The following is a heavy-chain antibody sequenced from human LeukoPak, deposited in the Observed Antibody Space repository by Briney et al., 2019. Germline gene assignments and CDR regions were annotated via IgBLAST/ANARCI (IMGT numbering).Heavy chain of an antibody. CDR3: AREVVEMATITSVPYFDY. Sequence: GGSLRLSCAASEFTFASYWMSWVRQPPGKGLEWVANIKEDGSQKYYVDSLKGRFTISRDSAKNSLYLQMNSLRAEDTAVYYCAREVVEMATITSVPYFDYWGQGTLVTVSS. CDR1: EFTFASYW. V-gene: IGHV3-7*01. J-gene: IGHJ4*02. D-gene: IGHD5-24*01. CDR2: IKEDGSQK.